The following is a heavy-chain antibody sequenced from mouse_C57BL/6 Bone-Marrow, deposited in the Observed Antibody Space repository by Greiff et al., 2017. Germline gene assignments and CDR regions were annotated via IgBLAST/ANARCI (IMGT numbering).Heavy chain of an antibody. Sequence: DVMLVESGGGLVQPKGSLKLSCAASGFSFNTYAMNWVRQAPGKGLEWVARIRSKSNNYATYYADSVKDRFTISRDDSESMLYLQMSKLKTEDTAMYCCVRGVYYAMDYWGQGTSVTVSS. V-gene: IGHV10-1*01. CDR3: VRGVYYAMDY. CDR2: IRSKSNNYAT. J-gene: IGHJ4*01. CDR1: GFSFNTYA.